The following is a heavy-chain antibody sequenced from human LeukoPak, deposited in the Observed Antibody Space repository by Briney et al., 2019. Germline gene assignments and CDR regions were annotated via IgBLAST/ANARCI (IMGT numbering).Heavy chain of an antibody. CDR1: GYTFTSYA. V-gene: IGHV1-3*01. CDR3: ARVRSSSWYNWFDP. Sequence: ASVKVSCKASGYTFTSYAMHWVRQAPGQRLEWMGWINAGNGNTKYSQKFQGRVTITRDTSASTAYMELSSLRSEDTAVYYCARVRSSSWYNWFDPWGQGTLVTVSS. D-gene: IGHD6-13*01. CDR2: INAGNGNT. J-gene: IGHJ5*02.